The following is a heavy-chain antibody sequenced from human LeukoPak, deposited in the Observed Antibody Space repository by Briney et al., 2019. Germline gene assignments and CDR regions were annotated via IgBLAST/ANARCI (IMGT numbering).Heavy chain of an antibody. CDR3: ASLVGRRGYSYGYRYFDY. D-gene: IGHD5-18*01. Sequence: PSETLSLTCTVSGGSISSYYWSWIRQPPGKGLEWIGYIYYSGSTNYNPSLKSRVTISVDTSKNQFSLKLSSVTAADTAVYYCASLVGRRGYSYGYRYFDYWGQGTLVTVSS. J-gene: IGHJ4*02. CDR2: IYYSGST. V-gene: IGHV4-59*01. CDR1: GGSISSYY.